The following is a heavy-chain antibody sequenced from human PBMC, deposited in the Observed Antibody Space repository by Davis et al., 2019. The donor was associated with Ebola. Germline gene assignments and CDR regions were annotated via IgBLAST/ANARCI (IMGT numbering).Heavy chain of an antibody. V-gene: IGHV3-48*04. Sequence: GGSLRLSCAASGFTFSSYSMNWVRQAPGKGLEWVSYISSSGSTIYYADSVKGRFTISRDNAKNSLYLQMNSLRAEDTAVYYCARPPGIAVAGTMGYWGQGTLVTVSS. D-gene: IGHD6-19*01. CDR2: ISSSGSTI. CDR3: ARPPGIAVAGTMGY. CDR1: GFTFSSYS. J-gene: IGHJ4*02.